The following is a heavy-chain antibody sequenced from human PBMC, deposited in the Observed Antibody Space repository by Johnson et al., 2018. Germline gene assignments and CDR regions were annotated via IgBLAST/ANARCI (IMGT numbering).Heavy chain of an antibody. Sequence: QVQLVESGGGVVQPGRSLRLSCAASGFTFSSYAMHWVRQAPGKGLEWVAVIWYDGSNKYYADSVKGRFTISRDNSKNTRYLQMNSLRAEDTAVYYWARDGAAVTTDYYYDGMDVWGQGTTVTVSS. D-gene: IGHD4-17*01. CDR1: GFTFSSYA. V-gene: IGHV3-33*08. J-gene: IGHJ6*02. CDR2: IWYDGSNK. CDR3: ARDGAAVTTDYYYDGMDV.